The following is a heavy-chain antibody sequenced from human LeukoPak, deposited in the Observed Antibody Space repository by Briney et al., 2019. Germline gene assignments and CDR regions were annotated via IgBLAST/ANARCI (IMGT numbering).Heavy chain of an antibody. V-gene: IGHV3-23*01. CDR3: AKDPLYYYAVALDAFDI. J-gene: IGHJ3*02. CDR1: GFTFSSYA. D-gene: IGHD3-10*01. Sequence: GGSLRLSCAASGFTFSSYATSWVRQAPGKGLEWVSAISGSGGSTYYADSVKGRFTISRDNSKNTLYLQMNSLRAEDTAVYYCAKDPLYYYAVALDAFDIWGQGTMVTVSS. CDR2: ISGSGGST.